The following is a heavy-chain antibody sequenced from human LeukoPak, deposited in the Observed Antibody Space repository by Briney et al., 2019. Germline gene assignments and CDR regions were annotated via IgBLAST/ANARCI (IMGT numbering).Heavy chain of an antibody. V-gene: IGHV3-23*01. CDR1: GFTFSSYA. D-gene: IGHD3-10*01. J-gene: IGHJ6*04. Sequence: GGSLRLSCAASGFTFSSYAMSWVRQAPGKGLEWVSAISGSGGSTYYADSVKGRFTISRDNSKNTLYLQMNSLRAEDTAVYYCAKGVRGVIYYYYGMDVWGEGTTVTVSS. CDR3: AKGVRGVIYYYYGMDV. CDR2: ISGSGGST.